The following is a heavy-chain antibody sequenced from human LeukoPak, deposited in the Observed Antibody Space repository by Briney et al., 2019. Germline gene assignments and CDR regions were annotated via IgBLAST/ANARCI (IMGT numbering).Heavy chain of an antibody. V-gene: IGHV3-7*01. J-gene: IGHJ5*02. CDR3: TRDSGWKFDP. D-gene: IGHD3-10*01. CDR2: IKPDGSEK. CDR1: GFTFRSYA. Sequence: GGSLRLSCAASGFTFRSYAMSWVRQAPGKGLEWVATIKPDGSEKYYVDSVKGRFTISRDNAKNSLYVQMNSLRVEDTAVYYCTRDSGWKFDPWGQGTLVTVSS.